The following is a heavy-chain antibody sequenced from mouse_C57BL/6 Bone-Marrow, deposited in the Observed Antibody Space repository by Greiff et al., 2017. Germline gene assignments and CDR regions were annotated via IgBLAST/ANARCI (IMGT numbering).Heavy chain of an antibody. V-gene: IGHV2-2*01. CDR1: GFSLTSYG. CDR2: IWSGGST. CDR3: AQRQLKLRD. D-gene: IGHD3-2*02. Sequence: QVQLKESGPGLVQPSQCLSITCTVSGFSLTSYGVHWVRQSPGKGLEWLGVIWSGGSTDYNAAFISRLSISKDNSKSQVFFKMNSLQADDTAIYYCAQRQLKLRDWGQGTLVTVSA. J-gene: IGHJ3*01.